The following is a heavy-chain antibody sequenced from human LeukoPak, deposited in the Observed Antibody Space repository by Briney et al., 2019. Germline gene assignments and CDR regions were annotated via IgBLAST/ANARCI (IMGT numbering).Heavy chain of an antibody. V-gene: IGHV3-23*01. CDR3: AGPRGVTMIVFEV. D-gene: IGHD3-22*01. J-gene: IGHJ4*02. CDR2: ISVSGDT. Sequence: PGGSLRLSCAASGLTFTSYAMSRVRQAPGKGLEWVSVISVSGDTYYADSVKGRFTTSRDNSKNTLYLQMNSLRVEDTAVYYCAGPRGVTMIVFEVWGQGTLVTVSS. CDR1: GLTFTSYA.